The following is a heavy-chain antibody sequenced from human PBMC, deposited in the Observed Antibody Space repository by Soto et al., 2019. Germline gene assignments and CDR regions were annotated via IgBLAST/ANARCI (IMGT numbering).Heavy chain of an antibody. Sequence: QVQLVESGGGVVQPGRSLRLSCAASGFTFSSYAMHWVRQAPGKGLEWVAVISYDGSNKYYADSVKGRFTISRDNSKNTLYLQMNSLRAEDTAVYYCERDTGTTETTASMGYWGQGTLVTVSS. CDR1: GFTFSSYA. J-gene: IGHJ4*02. V-gene: IGHV3-30-3*01. D-gene: IGHD4-17*01. CDR3: ERDTGTTETTASMGY. CDR2: ISYDGSNK.